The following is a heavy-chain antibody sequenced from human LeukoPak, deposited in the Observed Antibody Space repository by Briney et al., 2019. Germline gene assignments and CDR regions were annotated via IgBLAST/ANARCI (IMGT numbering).Heavy chain of an antibody. V-gene: IGHV3-48*03. J-gene: IGHJ4*02. CDR2: VNSRNTI. Sequence: PGGSLRLSCIGSGFTFSSSELNWVRQAPATGLEWLSFVNSRNTIYYLDSVKGRFTISRDNAKNSLYLQMNSLRADDTAVYYCARSGSHDYWGQGTLVTVSS. CDR3: ARSGSHDY. D-gene: IGHD1-26*01. CDR1: GFTFSSSE.